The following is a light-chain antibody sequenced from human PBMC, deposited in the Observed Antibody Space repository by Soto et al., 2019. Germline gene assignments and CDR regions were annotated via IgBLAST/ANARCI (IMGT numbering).Light chain of an antibody. J-gene: IGLJ1*01. CDR2: EVS. CDR1: SSDVGAYTS. V-gene: IGLV2-14*01. Sequence: QSALTQPASVSGSPGQSITISCTGSSSDVGAYTSVSWYQQHPGKAPKLMIYEVSNRPSGVSRRFSGSKSGNTASLTISGLQAEDEAHYYCCSYTSENRDYVFGTGTK. CDR3: CSYTSENRDYV.